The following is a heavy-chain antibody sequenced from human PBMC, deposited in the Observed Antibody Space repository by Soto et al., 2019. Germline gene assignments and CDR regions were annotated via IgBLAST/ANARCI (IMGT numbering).Heavy chain of an antibody. CDR1: GGSISSGGYS. Sequence: SETLSLTCAVSGGSISSGGYSWSWIRQPPGKGLEWIGYIYHSGSTYYNPSLKSRVTISVDRSKNQFSLKLSSVTAADTAVYYCARAAVADANWFDPWGQGTLVTVSS. CDR3: ARAAVADANWFDP. V-gene: IGHV4-30-2*01. J-gene: IGHJ5*02. D-gene: IGHD2-15*01. CDR2: IYHSGST.